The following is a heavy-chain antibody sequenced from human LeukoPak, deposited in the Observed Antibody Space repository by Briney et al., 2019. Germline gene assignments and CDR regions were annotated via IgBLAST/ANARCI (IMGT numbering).Heavy chain of an antibody. Sequence: PGGSLRLSCAASGFTFSSHAMSWVRQAPGKGLEWVAVIWYDGSNKYYADSVKGRFTISRDNSKNTLYLQMNSLRAEDTAVYYCARRQLTGYYHWFDPWGQGTLVTVSS. D-gene: IGHD3-9*01. J-gene: IGHJ5*02. CDR3: ARRQLTGYYHWFDP. CDR2: IWYDGSNK. CDR1: GFTFSSHA. V-gene: IGHV3-33*08.